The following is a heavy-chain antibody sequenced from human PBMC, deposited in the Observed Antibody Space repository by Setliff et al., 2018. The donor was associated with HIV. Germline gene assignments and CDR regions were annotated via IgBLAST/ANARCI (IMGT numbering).Heavy chain of an antibody. CDR1: GGSFSNYY. J-gene: IGHJ3*02. D-gene: IGHD2-21*02. CDR3: AREVDVVTTSDTFDI. CDR2: IYYNGNA. V-gene: IGHV4-30-4*08. Sequence: PSETLSLTCTVYGGSFSNYYTNWIRQPPGKGLEWIGYIYYNGNAYYYNPSLKSRTTISLDTSMNQFSLKLTSVTAADTAVYYCAREVDVVTTSDTFDIWGQGTMVTVSS.